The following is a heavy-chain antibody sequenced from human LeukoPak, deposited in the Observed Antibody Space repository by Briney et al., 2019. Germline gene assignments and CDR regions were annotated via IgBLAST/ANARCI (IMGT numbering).Heavy chain of an antibody. D-gene: IGHD6-13*01. CDR2: IYPGDSDT. CDR1: GYRFTSYW. V-gene: IGHV5-51*01. Sequence: GESLKISCKGSGYRFTSYWIGWVRPMPGKGLEGMGIIYPGDSDTRYSPSFQGQVTISADKSISTAYLQWSSLKASDTAMYYCARTSSSWYGGVFDYWGQGTLVTVSS. J-gene: IGHJ4*02. CDR3: ARTSSSWYGGVFDY.